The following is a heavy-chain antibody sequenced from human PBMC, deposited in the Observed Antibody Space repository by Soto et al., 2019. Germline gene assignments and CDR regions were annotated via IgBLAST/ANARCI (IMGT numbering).Heavy chain of an antibody. CDR3: ARFSGGSYNTYYFYYGMDV. D-gene: IGHD2-15*01. V-gene: IGHV1-18*01. CDR1: GYTFTSYG. J-gene: IGHJ6*02. Sequence: ASVKVSCKASGYTFTSYGISWVRQAPGQGLDWMGWISAYNGNTKYAQDLQGRVTMTTDTSTSTAYMELRSLRSDDTAVYYCARFSGGSYNTYYFYYGMDVWGQGTTVTAP. CDR2: ISAYNGNT.